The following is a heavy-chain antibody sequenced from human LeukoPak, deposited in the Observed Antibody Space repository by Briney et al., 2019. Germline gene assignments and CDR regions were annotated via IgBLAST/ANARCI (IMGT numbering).Heavy chain of an antibody. J-gene: IGHJ4*02. V-gene: IGHV3-74*01. Sequence: PGGSLRLSCAASGFTFSSYWMHWVRQAPGKGLVWVPRINSDGTSTSYADSVKGRFTISRDNAKNTLSLQMNSLRAEDTAVYYCARGARGSGTASDYWGQGTLVTVSS. CDR2: INSDGTST. D-gene: IGHD3-10*01. CDR3: ARGARGSGTASDY. CDR1: GFTFSSYW.